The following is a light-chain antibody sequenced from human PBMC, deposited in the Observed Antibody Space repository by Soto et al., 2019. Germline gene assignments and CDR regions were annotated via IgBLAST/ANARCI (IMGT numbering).Light chain of an antibody. CDR3: CSHAGSYTYV. V-gene: IGLV2-11*01. CDR2: DVS. J-gene: IGLJ1*01. Sequence: QSALTQPRSVSGSPGQSVTISCTGTSSDVGGYNYVSWYQQHPGKAPKVMIYDVSKRPSGVPDRFSGSKSGNTASLTISGLQADDEADYYCSHAGSYTYVFGTGTKLTVL. CDR1: SSDVGGYNY.